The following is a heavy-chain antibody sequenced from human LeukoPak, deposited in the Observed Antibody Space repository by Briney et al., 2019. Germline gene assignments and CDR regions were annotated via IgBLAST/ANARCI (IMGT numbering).Heavy chain of an antibody. V-gene: IGHV1-69*05. Sequence: SVKVSXKASGGTFSSYAISWVRQAPGQGLEWMGRIIPIFGTANYAQKFQGRVTITTDESTSTAYMELSSLRSEDTAVYYCASAQINQYSSSWYDYWGQGTLVTASS. J-gene: IGHJ4*02. D-gene: IGHD6-13*01. CDR2: IIPIFGTA. CDR3: ASAQINQYSSSWYDY. CDR1: GGTFSSYA.